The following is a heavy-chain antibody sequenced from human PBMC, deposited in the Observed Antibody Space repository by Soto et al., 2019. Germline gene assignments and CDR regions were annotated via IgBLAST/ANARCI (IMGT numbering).Heavy chain of an antibody. Sequence: QVQLVQSGAEVRKPGSSVKVSCKASGGTFSLYAISWVQQAPGQGLEWMGGIIPIFGTTNYAQKFQGTVTISADESTATAYMKLSSLTSEDTAVYYCARSYYDSSNYYYYFDLWGQGTLVTVSS. CDR1: GGTFSLYA. CDR2: IIPIFGTT. CDR3: ARSYYDSSNYYYYFDL. J-gene: IGHJ4*02. V-gene: IGHV1-69*12. D-gene: IGHD3-22*01.